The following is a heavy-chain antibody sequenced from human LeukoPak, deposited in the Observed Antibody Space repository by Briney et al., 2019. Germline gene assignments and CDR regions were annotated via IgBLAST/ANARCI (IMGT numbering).Heavy chain of an antibody. V-gene: IGHV4-30-2*01. Sequence: SETLSLTCAVSGGSISSGGYSWSWIRQPPGKGLEWIGYIYHSGSTNYNPSLKSRVTISVDKSKNQFSLKLSSVTAADTAVYYCARGTMEYNWFDPWGQGTLVTVSS. CDR3: ARGTMEYNWFDP. J-gene: IGHJ5*02. CDR2: IYHSGST. D-gene: IGHD3-10*01. CDR1: GGSISSGGYS.